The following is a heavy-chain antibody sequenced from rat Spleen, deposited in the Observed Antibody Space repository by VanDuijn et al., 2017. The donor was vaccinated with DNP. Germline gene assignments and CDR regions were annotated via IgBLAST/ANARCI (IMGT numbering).Heavy chain of an antibody. V-gene: IGHV6-6*01. CDR1: GFTFSTAW. Sequence: DVQLVESGGGLVQPGNSLKLSCATSGFTFSTAWMYWYRQFPEKRLEWVARIKAKSNNYATDYTESVKGRFTISRDDSKSSIYLQMNNLKEEAIAIYYCASPTDWGQGTLVTVSS. D-gene: IGHD1-11*01. J-gene: IGHJ3*01. CDR2: IKAKSNNYAT. CDR3: ASPTD.